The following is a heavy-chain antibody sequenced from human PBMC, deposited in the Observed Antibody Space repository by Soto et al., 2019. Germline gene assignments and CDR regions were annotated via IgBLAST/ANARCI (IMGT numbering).Heavy chain of an antibody. V-gene: IGHV3-43*01. CDR3: AKDIWRQLDTVYYYYGMDV. CDR1: GFTFDDYT. D-gene: IGHD6-13*01. CDR2: ISWDGGST. J-gene: IGHJ6*02. Sequence: GGSLRLSCAASGFTFDDYTMHWVRQAPGKGLEWVSLISWDGGSTYYADSVKGRFTISRDNSKNSLYLQMNSLRTEDTALYYCAKDIWRQLDTVYYYYGMDVWGQGTTVTVSS.